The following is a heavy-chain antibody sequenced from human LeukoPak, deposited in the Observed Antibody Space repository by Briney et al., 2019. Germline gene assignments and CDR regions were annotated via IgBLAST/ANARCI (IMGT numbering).Heavy chain of an antibody. CDR2: INPNTGDT. D-gene: IGHD2-15*01. CDR1: GYPFIDYY. Sequence: GASVKVSCKASGYPFIDYYLHWVRQAPGQGLEWMGCINPNTGDTNSALNFQGRVIMTRDTSITTAYMELSRLKSDDTALYYCASKGAGHCYDASCMGSFDLWGQGTTVAVSS. J-gene: IGHJ3*01. CDR3: ASKGAGHCYDASCMGSFDL. V-gene: IGHV1-2*02.